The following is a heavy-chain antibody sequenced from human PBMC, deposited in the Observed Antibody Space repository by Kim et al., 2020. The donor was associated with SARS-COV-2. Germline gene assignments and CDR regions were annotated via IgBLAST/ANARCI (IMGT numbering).Heavy chain of an antibody. CDR3: ARMAAALDFDY. J-gene: IGHJ4*02. D-gene: IGHD2-15*01. V-gene: IGHV3-23*03. CDR2: A. Sequence: AYYAESWKGRSTLSRDNSKNTLDLQMSSLRGEDPAVYYCARMAAALDFDYWGLGTLVTVSS.